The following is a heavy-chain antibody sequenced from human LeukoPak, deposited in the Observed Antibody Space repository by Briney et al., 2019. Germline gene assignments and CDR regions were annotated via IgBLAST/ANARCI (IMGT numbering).Heavy chain of an antibody. CDR3: VRSGVWELHPRFDY. J-gene: IGHJ4*02. Sequence: SETLSLTCAVYGGSFSGYYWSWIRQPPGKGLEWIGEINHSGSTNYNPSLKSRVTISVDTSKNQFSLKLSSVTAADTAVYYCVRSGVWELHPRFDYWGQGTLVTVSS. CDR2: INHSGST. D-gene: IGHD1-26*01. V-gene: IGHV4-34*01. CDR1: GGSFSGYY.